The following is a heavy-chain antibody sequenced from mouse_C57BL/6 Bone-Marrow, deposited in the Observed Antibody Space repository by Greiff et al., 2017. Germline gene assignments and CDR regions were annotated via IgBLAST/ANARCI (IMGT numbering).Heavy chain of an antibody. D-gene: IGHD1-1*01. CDR1: GYTFINYD. CDR2: IFPGDSST. J-gene: IGHJ1*01. CDR3: ARSPAYGSSWYFDV. V-gene: IGHV1-85*01. Sequence: QVQLQQSGAELVKPGASVKLSCKASGYTFINYDINWVRQRPEQGLEWIGWIFPGDSSTKYNEKFKGKATLTTDKSSSTAYMQRSRLTSEDSAVYFCARSPAYGSSWYFDVWGAGTTVTVSS.